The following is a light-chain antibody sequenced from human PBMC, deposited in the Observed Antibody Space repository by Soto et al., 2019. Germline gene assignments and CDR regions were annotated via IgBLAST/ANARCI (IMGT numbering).Light chain of an antibody. V-gene: IGLV1-47*01. CDR1: SSNIGSNY. CDR2: RNN. J-gene: IGLJ3*02. CDR3: AAWEDSLSGWV. Sequence: QSVLTQPPSASGTPGQRVTISCSGSSSNIGSNYVYWYQQLPGTAPKLLIYRNNQRPSGVPDRFSGSKSGTSASLAISGLLSEDEADYYCAAWEDSLSGWVFGGGTKLTVL.